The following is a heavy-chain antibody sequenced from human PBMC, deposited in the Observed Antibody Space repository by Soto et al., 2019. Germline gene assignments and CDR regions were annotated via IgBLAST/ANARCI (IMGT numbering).Heavy chain of an antibody. J-gene: IGHJ4*02. CDR2: IYYSGST. V-gene: IGHV4-59*08. Sequence: PSETLSLTCTVSGGSISSYYWSWIRQPPGKGLEWIGYIYYSGSTNYNPSLKSRVTISVDTSKNQFSLKLSSVTAADTAVYYCARRVASSSLIYFDYWGQGTLVTVSS. CDR3: ARRVASSSLIYFDY. CDR1: GGSISSYY. D-gene: IGHD6-6*01.